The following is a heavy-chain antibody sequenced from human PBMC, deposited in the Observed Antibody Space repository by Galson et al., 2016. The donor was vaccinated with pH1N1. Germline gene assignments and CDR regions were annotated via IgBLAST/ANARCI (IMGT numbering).Heavy chain of an antibody. V-gene: IGHV3-30-3*01. Sequence: SLRLSCAASGFTFSTYAMHWVRQAPGKGLEWVALTSYDGSNKYYADSVKGRFTISRDNSKNTLYLEMNSLRAEDTAVYYCARETPYSSGWGYYYGMDVWGLGTTVTVSS. D-gene: IGHD6-19*01. CDR1: GFTFSTYA. J-gene: IGHJ6*02. CDR3: ARETPYSSGWGYYYGMDV. CDR2: TSYDGSNK.